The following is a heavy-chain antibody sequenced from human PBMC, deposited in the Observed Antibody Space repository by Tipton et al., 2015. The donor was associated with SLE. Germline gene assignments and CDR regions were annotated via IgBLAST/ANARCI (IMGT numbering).Heavy chain of an antibody. Sequence: TLSLTCTVSGGSISSSSYYWGWIRQPPGKGLEWIGSIYYSGSTYYNPSLKSRVTISVDKSKNQFSLKLSSVTAADTAVYYCARGVWSGSFFDLWGPGTLVTVSS. CDR3: ARGVWSGSFFDL. V-gene: IGHV4-39*07. CDR2: IYYSGST. D-gene: IGHD3-3*01. CDR1: GGSISSSSYY. J-gene: IGHJ2*01.